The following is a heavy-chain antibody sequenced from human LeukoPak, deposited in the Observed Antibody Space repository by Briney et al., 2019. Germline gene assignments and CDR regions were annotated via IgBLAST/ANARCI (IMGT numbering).Heavy chain of an antibody. J-gene: IGHJ6*03. Sequence: SETLSPTCTVSGGSISSGSYYWSWIRQPAGKGLEWIGRIYTSGSTNYNPSLKSRVTISVDTSKNQFSLKLSSVTAADTAVYYCARLEYSSSPYYYYYYYYMDVWGKGTTVTVSS. CDR3: ARLEYSSSPYYYYYYYYMDV. V-gene: IGHV4-61*02. CDR1: GGSISSGSYY. D-gene: IGHD6-6*01. CDR2: IYTSGST.